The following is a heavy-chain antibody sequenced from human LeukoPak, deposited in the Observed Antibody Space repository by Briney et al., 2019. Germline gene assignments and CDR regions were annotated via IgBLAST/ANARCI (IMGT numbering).Heavy chain of an antibody. D-gene: IGHD3-10*01. J-gene: IGHJ4*02. Sequence: GGSLRLSCATSGFTFSSYGMTWVRQAPGKGLEWVSSISASGDNTYYADSVKGRFTFSRDNSKNTLYLQMNSLRAEDTAVYYCARGGYYGSGTYYSPTSPHWGQGTLVTVSS. CDR2: ISASGDNT. V-gene: IGHV3-23*01. CDR1: GFTFSSYG. CDR3: ARGGYYGSGTYYSPTSPH.